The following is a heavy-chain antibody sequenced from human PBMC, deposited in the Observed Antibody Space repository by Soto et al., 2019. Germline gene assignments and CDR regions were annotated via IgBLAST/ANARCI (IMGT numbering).Heavy chain of an antibody. V-gene: IGHV3-11*01. D-gene: IGHD3-16*01. Sequence: PVGSLRLSCAASVFSFKDYYMTWMRRTPEKGLEWISTITSSGGNAYYAASVKGRVTISRDNAHNSLYLQMSGLRAEDTALYYCATGMYTNYVNYSDLWGQGILVTVSS. CDR3: ATGMYTNYVNYSDL. J-gene: IGHJ5*02. CDR2: ITSSGGNA. CDR1: VFSFKDYY.